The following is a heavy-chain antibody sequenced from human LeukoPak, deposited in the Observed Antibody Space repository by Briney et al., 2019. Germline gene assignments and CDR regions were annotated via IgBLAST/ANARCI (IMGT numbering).Heavy chain of an antibody. CDR2: IIPIFGTA. V-gene: IGHV1-69*13. J-gene: IGHJ6*03. CDR3: ASIKYYYDSSGYPLYYYYYMDV. CDR1: GGTFSSYA. Sequence: ASVKVSCKASGGTFSSYAISWVRQAPGQGLEWMGGIIPIFGTANYAQKFQGGVTITADESTSTAYMELSSLRSEDTAVYYCASIKYYYDSSGYPLYYYYYMDVWGKGTTVTVSS. D-gene: IGHD3-22*01.